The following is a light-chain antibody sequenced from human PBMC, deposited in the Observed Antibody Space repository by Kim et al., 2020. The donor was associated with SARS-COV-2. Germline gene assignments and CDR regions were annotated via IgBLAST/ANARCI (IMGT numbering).Light chain of an antibody. CDR1: SLRTSY. CDR3: NSRDSSGNHLA. J-gene: IGLJ7*01. Sequence: SSEPTQDPALSLPLRQTLRITSQAHSLRTSYAPWYQQKPGQAPVLAIYAHTTRPSRIPDRFSRSSSATTPSLTITPPQPEDDADYYCNSRDSSGNHLAFG. CDR2: AHT. V-gene: IGLV3-19*01.